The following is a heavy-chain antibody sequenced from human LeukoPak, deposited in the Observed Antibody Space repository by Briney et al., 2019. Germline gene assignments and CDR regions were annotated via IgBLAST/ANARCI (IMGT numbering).Heavy chain of an antibody. CDR3: AKDLGPTYYGSGSYWDNWFDP. J-gene: IGHJ5*02. D-gene: IGHD3-10*01. CDR2: ISYDGSNK. Sequence: GGSLRLPCAASGFTFSSYGMHWVRQAPGKGLEWVAVISYDGSNKYYADSVKGRFTISRDNSKNTLYLQMNSLRAEDTAVYYCAKDLGPTYYGSGSYWDNWFDPWGQGTLVTVSS. CDR1: GFTFSSYG. V-gene: IGHV3-30*18.